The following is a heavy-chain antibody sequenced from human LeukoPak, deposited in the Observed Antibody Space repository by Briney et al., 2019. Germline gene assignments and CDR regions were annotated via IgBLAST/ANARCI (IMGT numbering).Heavy chain of an antibody. CDR2: ISSSSGDT. CDR3: GREHPHCGELWNDY. CDR1: GFTFSTYG. Sequence: ASVTVSCKASGFTFSTYGSSWVRQAPGQGLEWMGWISSSSGDTNYAQKFQDRVTMTTDRSTSTAYMELRSLRSDDTAVYYCGREHPHCGELWNDYWGQGSPVTVSS. D-gene: IGHD3-10*01. J-gene: IGHJ4*02. V-gene: IGHV1-18*01.